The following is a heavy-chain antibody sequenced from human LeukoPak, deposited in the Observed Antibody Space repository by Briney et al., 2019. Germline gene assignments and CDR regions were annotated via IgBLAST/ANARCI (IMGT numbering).Heavy chain of an antibody. CDR1: GGSFSGYY. J-gene: IGHJ5*02. CDR3: ARDQEWEPRNWFDP. D-gene: IGHD1-26*01. Sequence: SETLSLTCAVYGGSFSGYYWSWIRQPPGKGLEWIGEINHSGSTNYNPSLKSRVTISVDTSKNQFSLKLSSVTAADTAVYYCARDQEWEPRNWFDPWGQGTLVTVSS. V-gene: IGHV4-34*01. CDR2: INHSGST.